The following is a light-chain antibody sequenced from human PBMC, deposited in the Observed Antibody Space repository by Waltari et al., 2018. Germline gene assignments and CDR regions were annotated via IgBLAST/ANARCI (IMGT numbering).Light chain of an antibody. CDR1: TCDVGGYNY. CDR3: SSYTSSSTLEAV. J-gene: IGLJ2*01. V-gene: IGLV2-14*01. CDR2: EVS. Sequence: QSALTQPAPVSGSPGQSITISCTGTTCDVGGYNYVSCHQQHPGKAPKLMIDEVSNRPSGVSNRFSGSKSGNTASLTISGLQAEDEADYYCSSYTSSSTLEAVFGGGTKLTVL.